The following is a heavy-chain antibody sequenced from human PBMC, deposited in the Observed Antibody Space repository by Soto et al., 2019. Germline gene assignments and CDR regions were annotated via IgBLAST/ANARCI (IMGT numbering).Heavy chain of an antibody. CDR1: GGSVSSGSYY. CDR2: IYYSGST. Sequence: QVQLQESGPGLVKPSETLSLTCTVSGGSVSSGSYYWSWIRQPPGKGLEWIGYIYYSGSTNYNPSLKSRVTIPVDTSKNQFSLKLSSVTAADTAVYYCARGSRAYCSGGSCYSPLVDYWGQGTLVTVSS. J-gene: IGHJ4*02. D-gene: IGHD2-15*01. V-gene: IGHV4-61*01. CDR3: ARGSRAYCSGGSCYSPLVDY.